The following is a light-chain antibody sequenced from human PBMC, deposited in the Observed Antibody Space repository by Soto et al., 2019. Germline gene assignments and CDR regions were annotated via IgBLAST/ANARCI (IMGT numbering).Light chain of an antibody. J-gene: IGLJ2*01. CDR1: SSDVGGYNW. CDR2: DVS. Sequence: QSALTQPASVSGSPGQSIAISCTGTSSDVGGYNWVSWYQQHPGKAPKLIVYDVSNRPSGVSDRFSGSKSGNTASLTISGLQAEDEADYYCSSYTSSYSVVFGGGTKVTVL. V-gene: IGLV2-14*03. CDR3: SSYTSSYSVV.